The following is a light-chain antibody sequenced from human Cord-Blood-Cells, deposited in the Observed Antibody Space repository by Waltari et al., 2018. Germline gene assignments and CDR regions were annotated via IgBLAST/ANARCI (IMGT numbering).Light chain of an antibody. CDR1: SSDVGGYNH. CDR2: DVS. Sequence: QSALTQPASVSGSPGQSLTIPCPGTSSDVGGYNHVAWYQQHPGKAPKLMIYDVSNRPSGVSNRFSGSKSGNTASLTISGLQAEDEADYYCSSYTSSSTGVFGGGTKLTVL. V-gene: IGLV2-14*01. J-gene: IGLJ2*01. CDR3: SSYTSSSTGV.